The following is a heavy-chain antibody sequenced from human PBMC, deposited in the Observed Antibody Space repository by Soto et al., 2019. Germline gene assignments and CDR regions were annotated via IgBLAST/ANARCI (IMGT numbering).Heavy chain of an antibody. V-gene: IGHV3-23*01. Sequence: GGSLRLSCAASGFTVTSYAMSWVRQAPGKGLEWVSLVSGTGDSTHYANSVRGRFTISRDDSKATLYLQMSGLRAEDTAVYYCAKDNGNYGSGTFSHWGQGTLVTVSS. CDR1: GFTVTSYA. CDR3: AKDNGNYGSGTFSH. D-gene: IGHD3-10*01. CDR2: VSGTGDST. J-gene: IGHJ4*02.